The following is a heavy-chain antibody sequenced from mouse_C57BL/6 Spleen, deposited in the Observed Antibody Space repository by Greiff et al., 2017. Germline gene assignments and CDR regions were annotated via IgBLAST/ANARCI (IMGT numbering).Heavy chain of an antibody. CDR2: IDPSDSET. D-gene: IGHD1-1*01. CDR1: GYTFTSYW. Sequence: QVQLQQSGAELVRPGSSVKLSCKASGYTFTSYWMHWVKQRPIQGLEWIGNIDPSDSETHYNQKFKDKATLTVDKSSSTAYMQLSSLTSEDSAVYYCARANYYGSSYFYFDYWGQGTTLTVSS. V-gene: IGHV1-52*01. CDR3: ARANYYGSSYFYFDY. J-gene: IGHJ2*01.